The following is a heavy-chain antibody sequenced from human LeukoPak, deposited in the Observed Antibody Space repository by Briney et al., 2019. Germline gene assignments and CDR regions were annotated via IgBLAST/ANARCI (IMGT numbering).Heavy chain of an antibody. D-gene: IGHD4-17*01. CDR2: IWYDGSNK. CDR3: AKVGAAIDYGDYGHFDY. CDR1: GFTFSSYG. V-gene: IGHV3-33*06. Sequence: GXXLXLSCAASGFTFSSYGMHWVRQAPGKGLEWVAVIWYDGSNKYYADSVKGRFTISRDNSKNTLYLQMNSLRAEDTAVYYCAKVGAAIDYGDYGHFDYWGQGTLVTVSS. J-gene: IGHJ4*02.